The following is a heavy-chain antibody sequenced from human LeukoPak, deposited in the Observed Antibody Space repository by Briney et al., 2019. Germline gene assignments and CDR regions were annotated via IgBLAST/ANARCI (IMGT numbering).Heavy chain of an antibody. Sequence: PSETLSLTCTVSGGSISSHYWSWIRQPPGKGLEWIGYIYYSGSTNYNPSLKSRVTISVDTSKNQFSLQLSSVTAADTAVYYCARASYYDSSGYLYGYMDVWGKGTTVTVSS. V-gene: IGHV4-59*11. CDR1: GGSISSHY. D-gene: IGHD3-22*01. CDR3: ARASYYDSSGYLYGYMDV. CDR2: IYYSGST. J-gene: IGHJ6*03.